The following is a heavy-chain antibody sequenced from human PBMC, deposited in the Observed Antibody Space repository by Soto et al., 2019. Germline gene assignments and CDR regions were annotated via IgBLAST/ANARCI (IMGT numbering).Heavy chain of an antibody. CDR2: INAGNGNT. J-gene: IGHJ4*02. CDR1: GYTFTSYA. Sequence: QVQLVQSGAEVKKPGASVKVSCKASGYTFTSYAMHWVRQAPGQRLEWMGWINAGNGNTNYSQKFQGRVTITRDTSARTAYMELSSLRSEDTAVYYCARGDGSSWYSLDYWGQGTLVTVSS. CDR3: ARGDGSSWYSLDY. V-gene: IGHV1-3*01. D-gene: IGHD6-13*01.